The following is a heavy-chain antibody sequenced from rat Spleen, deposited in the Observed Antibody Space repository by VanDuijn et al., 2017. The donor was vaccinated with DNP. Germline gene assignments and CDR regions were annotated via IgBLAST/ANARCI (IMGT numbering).Heavy chain of an antibody. CDR1: GYSLTSTY. J-gene: IGHJ2*01. CDR3: ARWNIGTSTLDY. Sequence: EVQLQESGPGLVKPSQSLSLTCSVTGYSLTSTYWGWIRKFPGNKMEWVGHISYRGSTTYNPSLKSRISIIRDTSKNQFFLQLNSVTAEDTATYYCARWNIGTSTLDYWGQGVMVTVSS. D-gene: IGHD1-5*01. CDR2: ISYRGST. V-gene: IGHV3-1*01.